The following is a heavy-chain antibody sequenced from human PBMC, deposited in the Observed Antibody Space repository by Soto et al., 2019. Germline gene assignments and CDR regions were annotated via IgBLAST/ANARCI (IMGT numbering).Heavy chain of an antibody. CDR3: AKDPSPQPTTVVTPGWFDP. Sequence: SETLSLTCTVSGGSIRDGGYYWSWIRQRPGQGLEWLGYIYYTGSTYYNPSLKSRLTISVDVSKRQFSLKLTSLTAADTAVYYCAKDPSPQPTTVVTPGWFDPWGQGILVTVSS. CDR2: IYYTGST. V-gene: IGHV4-31*03. J-gene: IGHJ5*02. D-gene: IGHD2-21*02. CDR1: GGSIRDGGYY.